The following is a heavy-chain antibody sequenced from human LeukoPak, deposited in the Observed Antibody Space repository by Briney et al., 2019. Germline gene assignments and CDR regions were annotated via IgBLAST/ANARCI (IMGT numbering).Heavy chain of an antibody. Sequence: GGSLRLSYAASGFTFSSYAMSWVRQAPGKGLEWVSAISGSGGSTFYAAPVRGRFTVSRDNSKNSLYLQMNSLRAEDTAVYYCAKYINVPGTQLLGDYWGQGALVTVSS. CDR1: GFTFSSYA. J-gene: IGHJ4*02. CDR3: AKYINVPGTQLLGDY. V-gene: IGHV3-23*01. CDR2: ISGSGGST. D-gene: IGHD1-1*01.